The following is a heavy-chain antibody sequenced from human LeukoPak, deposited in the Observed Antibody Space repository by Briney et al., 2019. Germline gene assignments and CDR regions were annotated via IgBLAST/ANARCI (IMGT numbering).Heavy chain of an antibody. CDR3: ARARPSMWIDY. V-gene: IGHV3-30*04. CDR1: RFTFSSYA. CDR2: ISYDGSDK. Sequence: GRSLRLSCAASRFTFSSYAMYWVRQAPGKGLEWVAVISYDGSDKFYADSVKGRFTISRDSSKNTLYLQMSSLRPEDTAVYYCARARPSMWIDYWGQGTLVTVSS. D-gene: IGHD5-12*01. J-gene: IGHJ4*02.